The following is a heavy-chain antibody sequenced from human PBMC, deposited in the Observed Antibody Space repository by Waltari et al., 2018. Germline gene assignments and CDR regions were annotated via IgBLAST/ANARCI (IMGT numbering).Heavy chain of an antibody. Sequence: EVQLVESGGVVVQPGGSLRLSCAASGFTFDDYAMHWVRQAPGKGLEWVSLISWDGGSTYYADSVKGRFTISRDNSKNSLYLQMNSLRAEDTAVYYCAKGSSSWYGVDYWGQGTLVTVSS. CDR3: AKGSSSWYGVDY. J-gene: IGHJ4*02. CDR2: ISWDGGST. CDR1: GFTFDDYA. V-gene: IGHV3-43D*04. D-gene: IGHD6-13*01.